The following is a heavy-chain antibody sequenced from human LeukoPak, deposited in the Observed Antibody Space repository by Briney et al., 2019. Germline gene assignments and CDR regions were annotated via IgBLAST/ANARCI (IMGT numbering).Heavy chain of an antibody. CDR3: AKRSDSRSYSAIDC. CDR1: GFTFSSYA. J-gene: IGHJ4*02. Sequence: PGGSLRLSCTASGFTFSSYAMSWVRQAPGKGLEWVSAISGSGGSTYYADSVKGRFTISRDNSKNTLYLQVNSLRAEDTALYYCAKRSDSRSYSAIDCWGQGTLVTVSS. D-gene: IGHD1-26*01. CDR2: ISGSGGST. V-gene: IGHV3-23*01.